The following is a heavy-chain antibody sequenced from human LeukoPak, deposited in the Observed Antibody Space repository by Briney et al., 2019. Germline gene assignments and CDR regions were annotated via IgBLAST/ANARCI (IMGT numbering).Heavy chain of an antibody. D-gene: IGHD6-13*01. CDR1: GYTFMSHG. CDR2: IIPNSGGT. Sequence: ASVKVSCKAYGYTFMSHGISWVRQAPGQGLEWMGWIIPNSGGTNYAQKFQGRVTMTRDASISTTYMDLSRLRSDDTAVYYCASGSSSWRIDYWGQGTLVTVSS. V-gene: IGHV1-2*02. J-gene: IGHJ4*02. CDR3: ASGSSSWRIDY.